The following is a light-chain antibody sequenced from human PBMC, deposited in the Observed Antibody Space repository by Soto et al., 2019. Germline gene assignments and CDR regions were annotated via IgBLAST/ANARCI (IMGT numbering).Light chain of an antibody. V-gene: IGKV1-5*03. CDR1: QTISSW. Sequence: DIQVTKSPSTLSGSVXDRVTITCRASQTISSWLAWYQQKPGKAPTLLIYKASTLKSGVPSRFSGSGSGTEFTLTISSLQPDDFATYYCQHYNSYSEAFGQGTKVDI. CDR2: KAS. J-gene: IGKJ1*01. CDR3: QHYNSYSEA.